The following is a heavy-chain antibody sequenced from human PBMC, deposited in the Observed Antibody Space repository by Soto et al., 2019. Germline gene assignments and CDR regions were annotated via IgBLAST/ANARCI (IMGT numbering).Heavy chain of an antibody. Sequence: GASVKVSCKTSGDNCKKNVFTWVRQAPGQGLEWMGGTIPALGNTHYIEKFQGRVTITVDDATRTVYMEVRDLTSEDTAIYYCARGPFRPSAMDVWGQGTTVTVSS. CDR1: GDNCKKNV. CDR3: ARGPFRPSAMDV. J-gene: IGHJ6*02. CDR2: TIPALGNT. V-gene: IGHV1-69*10. D-gene: IGHD3-10*01.